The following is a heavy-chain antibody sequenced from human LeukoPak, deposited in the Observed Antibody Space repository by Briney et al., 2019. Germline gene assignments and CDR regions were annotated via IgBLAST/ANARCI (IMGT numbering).Heavy chain of an antibody. V-gene: IGHV3-23*01. CDR2: ISGSGGST. J-gene: IGHJ6*02. Sequence: PGGSLRLSCAASGFTFSSYAMSCVRQAPGKGLEWVSAISGSGGSTYYADSVKGRFTISRDNSKNTLYLQMNSLRAEDTAVYYCAKSSGPGGYYYYGMDVWGQGTTVTVSS. D-gene: IGHD3-22*01. CDR1: GFTFSSYA. CDR3: AKSSGPGGYYYYGMDV.